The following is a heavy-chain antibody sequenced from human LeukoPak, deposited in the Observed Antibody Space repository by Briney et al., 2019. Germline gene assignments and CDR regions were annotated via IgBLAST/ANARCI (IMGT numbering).Heavy chain of an antibody. CDR2: IYYSGST. D-gene: IGHD5-12*01. V-gene: IGHV4-59*01. CDR1: GGSISSYY. CDR3: ARATVGGYANYYYYYMDV. J-gene: IGHJ6*03. Sequence: SETLSLTCTVSGGSISSYYWSWIRQPPGKGLEWIGYIYYSGSTNYNPSLKSRVTISVDTSKSQFSLKLSSVTAADTAVYYCARATVGGYANYYYYYMDVWGKGTTVTISS.